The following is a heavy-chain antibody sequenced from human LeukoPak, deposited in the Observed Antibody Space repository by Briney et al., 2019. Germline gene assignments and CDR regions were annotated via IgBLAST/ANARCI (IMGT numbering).Heavy chain of an antibody. CDR1: GYTFTSYG. V-gene: IGHV1-18*01. J-gene: IGHJ6*02. Sequence: ASVKVSCTASGYTFTSYGISWVRQAPGQGLEWMGWISAYNGNTNYAQKLQGRVTMTTDTSTSTAYMELRSLRSDDTAVYYCARDHSSSWYTTTRVPGMDVWGQGTTVTVSS. D-gene: IGHD6-13*01. CDR3: ARDHSSSWYTTTRVPGMDV. CDR2: ISAYNGNT.